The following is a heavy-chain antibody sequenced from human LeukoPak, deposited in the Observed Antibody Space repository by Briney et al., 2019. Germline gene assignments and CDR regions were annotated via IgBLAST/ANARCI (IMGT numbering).Heavy chain of an antibody. CDR2: LNPEGTGT. CDR1: AFTFRDVW. CDR3: ARDMWGTCDY. Sequence: WGSLRLSCAASAFTFRDVWMHWVRQVPGKGLDWVSRLNPEGTGTFYAASVKGRFTISRDNAKNTLYLQMSSLRAEDTAVYYCARDMWGTCDYWGQGALVTVSS. J-gene: IGHJ4*02. D-gene: IGHD1-14*01. V-gene: IGHV3-74*01.